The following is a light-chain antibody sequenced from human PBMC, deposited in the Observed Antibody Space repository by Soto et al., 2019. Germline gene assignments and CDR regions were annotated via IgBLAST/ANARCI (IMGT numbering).Light chain of an antibody. CDR3: QQRSNWPPVIT. CDR2: DAS. Sequence: EIVLTQSPATLSLSPGERATLACRASQTFSSHLAWYQQKPGQAPRLLIYDASKRATGIPARFSGRGSGTDFTRTSSSLEPEDFAVYYCQQRSNWPPVITFGQGTRLEIK. J-gene: IGKJ5*01. CDR1: QTFSSH. V-gene: IGKV3-11*01.